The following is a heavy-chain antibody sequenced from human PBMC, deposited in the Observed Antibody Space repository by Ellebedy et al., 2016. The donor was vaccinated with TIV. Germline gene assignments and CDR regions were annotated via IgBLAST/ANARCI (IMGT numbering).Heavy chain of an antibody. CDR2: IHPSDSDT. CDR3: ARRGDSDFDS. J-gene: IGHJ4*02. V-gene: IGHV5-10-1*01. Sequence: PGGSLRLSCKLSGYTFSNNWISWVRQKPGKGLEWMGRIHPSDSDTAYRPSFRGHVTMSVDKSISFAFLQWSSLQASDTDMYDCARRGDSDFDSWGQGTVVTVSP. D-gene: IGHD4-17*01. CDR1: GYTFSNNW.